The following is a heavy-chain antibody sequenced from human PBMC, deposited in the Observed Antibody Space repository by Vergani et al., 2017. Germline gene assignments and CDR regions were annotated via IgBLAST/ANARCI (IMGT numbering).Heavy chain of an antibody. CDR2: MNPNSGNT. D-gene: IGHD6-6*01. CDR1: GYTFTSYD. Sequence: QVQLVQSGAEVKKPGASVTVSCKASGYTFTSYDINWVRQATGQGLEWMGWMNPNSGNTGYAQKFQGRVTMTRNTSISTAYMELSSLRSEDTAVYYCARRPKYSSSFYDYYYYMDVWGKGTTVTVSS. V-gene: IGHV1-8*01. J-gene: IGHJ6*03. CDR3: ARRPKYSSSFYDYYYYMDV.